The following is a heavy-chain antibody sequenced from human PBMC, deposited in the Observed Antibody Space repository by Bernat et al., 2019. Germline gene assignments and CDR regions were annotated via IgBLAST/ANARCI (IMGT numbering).Heavy chain of an antibody. D-gene: IGHD2-15*01. Sequence: QVQLVVSGGGVVQPGESLRLSCAASGFTFSSHGMHWVRQAPGKGLEWVAFIRYDGSNTYYADFVKGRFTISRDNSKNTLYLQMNRLRAEDTALYYCANGGYCNGGSCYFSAFDIWGQGTMVTVSS. CDR2: IRYDGSNT. CDR3: ANGGYCNGGSCYFSAFDI. J-gene: IGHJ3*02. V-gene: IGHV3-30*02. CDR1: GFTFSSHG.